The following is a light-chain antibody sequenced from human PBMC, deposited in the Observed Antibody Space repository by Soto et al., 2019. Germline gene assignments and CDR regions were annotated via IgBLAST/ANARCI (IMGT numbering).Light chain of an antibody. CDR1: QRVSNY. CDR2: DAS. CDR3: QQCRNWPLYT. J-gene: IGKJ2*01. V-gene: IGKV3-11*01. Sequence: EIVLTQSPATLSLSPGERATLSCRASQRVSNYVAWYQQTPGQAPRLLIYDASNRATGIPARFSGSGSGTDFTLTIRSLEPEDFAVYFGQQCRNWPLYTCGQGTKLEIK.